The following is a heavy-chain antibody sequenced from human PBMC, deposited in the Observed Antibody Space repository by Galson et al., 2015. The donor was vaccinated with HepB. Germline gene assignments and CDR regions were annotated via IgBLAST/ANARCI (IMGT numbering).Heavy chain of an antibody. D-gene: IGHD2-2*01. CDR3: ATMGTSGVIVVVPAVRSWFDP. J-gene: IGHJ5*02. CDR1: GFTFSSYA. Sequence: SLRLSCAASGFTFSSYAMSWVRQAPGKGLEWVSAISGSGGSTYYADSVKGRFTISRDNSKNTLYRQMNSLRAEDTAVYYCATMGTSGVIVVVPAVRSWFDPWGQGTLVTVSS. V-gene: IGHV3-23*01. CDR2: ISGSGGST.